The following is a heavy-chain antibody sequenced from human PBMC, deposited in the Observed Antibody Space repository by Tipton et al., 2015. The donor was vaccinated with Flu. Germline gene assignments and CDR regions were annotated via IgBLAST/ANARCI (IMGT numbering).Heavy chain of an antibody. Sequence: TLSLTCNVSGDSISTGSLYWNWIRQPAGKALEWIGRIYTTGGTTYNPSLKSRVTISLDTSKNQFPLKLSSVTAADTAVYYCSRDFCSGGFCYPDYWGQGTLVTVSS. V-gene: IGHV4-61*02. CDR1: GDSISTGSLY. CDR2: IYTTGGT. J-gene: IGHJ4*02. CDR3: SRDFCSGGFCYPDY. D-gene: IGHD2-15*01.